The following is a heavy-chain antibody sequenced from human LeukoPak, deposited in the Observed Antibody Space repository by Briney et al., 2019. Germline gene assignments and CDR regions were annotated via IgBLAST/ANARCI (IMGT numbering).Heavy chain of an antibody. CDR1: GFTFSGSA. V-gene: IGHV3-73*01. Sequence: GGSLRLSCAASGFTFSGSATHWVRQASGKGLEWVGRIRSKANSYATAYAASVKGRFTISRDDSKNTAYLQMNSLKTEDTAVYYCTRRGLAGPGDYWGQGTLVTVSS. D-gene: IGHD3/OR15-3a*01. CDR2: IRSKANSYAT. J-gene: IGHJ4*02. CDR3: TRRGLAGPGDY.